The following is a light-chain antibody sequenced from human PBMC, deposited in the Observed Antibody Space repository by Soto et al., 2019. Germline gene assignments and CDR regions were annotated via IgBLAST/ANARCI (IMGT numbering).Light chain of an antibody. Sequence: DIQMTQSPSSLSASVGDRVTITCRASQYISRYLNWYQKKPGKAPKLLIYDASNLQSGVPQRFSGSGSGTYFSLTISSLQPEDYANYYCQQSFASPTLTFGGGTKVDI. CDR2: DAS. V-gene: IGKV1-39*01. CDR1: QYISRY. J-gene: IGKJ4*01. CDR3: QQSFASPTLT.